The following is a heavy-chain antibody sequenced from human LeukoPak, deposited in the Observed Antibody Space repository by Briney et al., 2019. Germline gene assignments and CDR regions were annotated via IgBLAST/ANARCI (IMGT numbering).Heavy chain of an antibody. V-gene: IGHV6-1*01. J-gene: IGHJ6*02. CDR2: TYYRSKWYN. Sequence: SQTLSLTCAISGDSVSSNSATWNWLRQSPSRGLEWLGRTYYRSKWYNDYGTSVKSRININPDTSKNQFSLQLNSVTPEDTAVYYCARGGPGMDVWGQGTTVTVSS. CDR1: GDSVSSNSAT. CDR3: ARGGPGMDV.